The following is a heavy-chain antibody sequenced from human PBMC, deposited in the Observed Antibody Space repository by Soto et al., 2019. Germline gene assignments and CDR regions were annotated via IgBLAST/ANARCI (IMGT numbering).Heavy chain of an antibody. Sequence: EVQLVESGGGLVQPGGSLRLSCAASGFTFSSYWMSWFRQAPGKGLEWVANIKQDGSEKYYVDPVKGRFTISRDNAKNSLYLQMNSLRAEDTAVYYCARTGCSSTSCYYYYYYMDVWGKGTTVTVSS. D-gene: IGHD2-2*01. V-gene: IGHV3-7*01. J-gene: IGHJ6*03. CDR3: ARTGCSSTSCYYYYYYMDV. CDR2: IKQDGSEK. CDR1: GFTFSSYW.